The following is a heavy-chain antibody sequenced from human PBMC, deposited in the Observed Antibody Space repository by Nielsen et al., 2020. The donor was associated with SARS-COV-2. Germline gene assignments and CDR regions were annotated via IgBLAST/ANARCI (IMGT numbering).Heavy chain of an antibody. J-gene: IGHJ6*02. D-gene: IGHD6-19*01. CDR1: GFSFSNYG. Sequence: GGSLRLSCEVSGFSFSNYGLHWVRQAPGKGLEWVAFISYDANNKYYVDSVKGRFTISRDNAKNSLYLQMNSLRAEDTAVYYCARAGGGWLVMGFLSYYYYGMDVWGQGTTVTVSS. V-gene: IGHV3-30*03. CDR2: ISYDANNK. CDR3: ARAGGGWLVMGFLSYYYYGMDV.